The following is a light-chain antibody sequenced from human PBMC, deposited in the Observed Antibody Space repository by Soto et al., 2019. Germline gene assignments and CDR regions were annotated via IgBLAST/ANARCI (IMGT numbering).Light chain of an antibody. CDR3: QQYNSMLS. CDR1: HDVSRN. V-gene: IGKV1-33*01. CDR2: DAS. J-gene: IGKJ4*01. Sequence: DIQMTQSPSSLSASEGDRVTITCQSSHDVSRNLNWFQQKPVEAPHLLIYDASNLERGVPSWFNVRGSGTDFTLTINSLHPDIVATYYYQQYNSMLSFGGGTEVDIK.